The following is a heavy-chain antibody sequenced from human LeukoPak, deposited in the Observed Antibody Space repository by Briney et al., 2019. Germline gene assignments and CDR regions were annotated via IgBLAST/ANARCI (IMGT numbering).Heavy chain of an antibody. J-gene: IGHJ4*02. CDR2: ISGSGGST. D-gene: IGHD3-3*01. Sequence: PGGSLRLSCAASGFTFSSYAMSWVRQAPGKGLEWVSAISGSGGSTYYADSVKGRFTISRDNSKNTLYVQMNSLNAEDTAVYYCARDPLDGYYDFWSGYSTFDYWGQGTLVTVSS. V-gene: IGHV3-23*01. CDR1: GFTFSSYA. CDR3: ARDPLDGYYDFWSGYSTFDY.